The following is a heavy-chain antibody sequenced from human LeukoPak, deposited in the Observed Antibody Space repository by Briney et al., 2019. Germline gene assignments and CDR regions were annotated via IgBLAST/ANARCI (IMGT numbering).Heavy chain of an antibody. CDR1: GFTFSSYW. D-gene: IGHD3-9*01. CDR3: ARDLLTGIGFMDPYYTDV. Sequence: GGSLRLSCAASGFTFSSYWMHWVRQAPGKGLEWVSSISSSSSYIYYADSVKGRFTISRDNAKNSLYLQMNSLRAEDTAVYYCARDLLTGIGFMDPYYTDVWGKGTTVTVSS. J-gene: IGHJ6*03. CDR2: ISSSSSYI. V-gene: IGHV3-21*01.